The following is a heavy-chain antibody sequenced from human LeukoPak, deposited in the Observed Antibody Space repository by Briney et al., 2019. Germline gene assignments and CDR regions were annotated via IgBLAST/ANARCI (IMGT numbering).Heavy chain of an antibody. J-gene: IGHJ4*02. CDR3: ARGGSGSYYDVMPQQELDY. D-gene: IGHD3-10*01. CDR2: TYYRSKWYN. Sequence: SQTLSLTCAISGDSVSSNSAAWNWIRQSPSRGLEWLGRTYYRSKWYNDYAVSVKSRITINPDTSKDQFSLKLSSVTAADTAVYYCARGGSGSYYDVMPQQELDYWGQGTLVTVSS. V-gene: IGHV6-1*01. CDR1: GDSVSSNSAA.